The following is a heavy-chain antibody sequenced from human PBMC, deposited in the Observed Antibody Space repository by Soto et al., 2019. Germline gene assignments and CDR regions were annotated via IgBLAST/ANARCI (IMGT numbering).Heavy chain of an antibody. D-gene: IGHD7-27*01. Sequence: GGSLRLSCAASGFTFSSYAMHWVRQAPGKGLEWVAVISYDGSNKYYADSVKGRFTISRDNSKNTLYLQMNSLRAEDTAVYYCARDPRGRLTGAGGVFDYCGQGSLVTVSS. V-gene: IGHV3-30-3*01. CDR3: ARDPRGRLTGAGGVFDY. CDR2: ISYDGSNK. J-gene: IGHJ4*02. CDR1: GFTFSSYA.